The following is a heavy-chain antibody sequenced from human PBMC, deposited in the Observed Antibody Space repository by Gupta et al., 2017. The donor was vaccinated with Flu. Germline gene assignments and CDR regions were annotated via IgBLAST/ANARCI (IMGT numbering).Heavy chain of an antibody. D-gene: IGHD5-12*01. V-gene: IGHV4-34*01. CDR2: INHSGST. CDR1: GGSFSGYY. Sequence: QVQLQQWGAGLLTPSETLSLTCAVYGGSFSGYYWSWIRQPPGKGLEWIGEINHSGSTNYNPSLKSRVTISVDTSKNQFSLKLSSVTAADTAVYYCAREIVATALDYWGQGTLVTVSS. J-gene: IGHJ4*02. CDR3: AREIVATALDY.